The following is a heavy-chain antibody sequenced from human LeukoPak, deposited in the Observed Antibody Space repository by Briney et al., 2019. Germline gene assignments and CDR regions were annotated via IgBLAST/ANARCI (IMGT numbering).Heavy chain of an antibody. CDR3: ARDVSSGRYRKQIDY. D-gene: IGHD6-19*01. CDR2: INPNSGGT. V-gene: IGHV1-2*02. Sequence: ASVKVSCKASGYTFTGYYMHWVRQAPGQGLEWMGWINPNSGGTNYAQKLQGRVTMTTDTSTSTAYMELRSLRSDDTAVYYCARDVSSGRYRKQIDYWGQGTLVTVSS. J-gene: IGHJ4*02. CDR1: GYTFTGYY.